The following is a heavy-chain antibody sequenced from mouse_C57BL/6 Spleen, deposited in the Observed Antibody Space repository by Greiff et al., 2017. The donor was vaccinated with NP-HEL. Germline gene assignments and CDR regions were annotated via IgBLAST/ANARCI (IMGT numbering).Heavy chain of an antibody. CDR3: ARHYGSSRGGY. D-gene: IGHD1-1*01. J-gene: IGHJ2*01. CDR2: IDPSDSYT. Sequence: VQLQESGAELVKPGASVKLSCKASGYTFTSYWMQWVKQRPGQGLEWIGEIDPSDSYTNYNQKFKGKATLTVDTSSSTAYMQLSSLTSEDSAVYYCARHYGSSRGGYWGQGTPLTVSS. CDR1: GYTFTSYW. V-gene: IGHV1-50*01.